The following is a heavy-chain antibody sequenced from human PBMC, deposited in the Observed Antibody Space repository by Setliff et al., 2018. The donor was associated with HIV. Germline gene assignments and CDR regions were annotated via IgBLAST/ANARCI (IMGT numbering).Heavy chain of an antibody. J-gene: IGHJ4*02. CDR2: ISHSGSS. CDR3: ARDPSSSPSDRGWYPVSYLDY. Sequence: LSLTCAVYGESFSPYYWNWIRQSPGKGLEWIGEISHSGSSNYSPSLESRLTISVDTSKNQVSLKLNSVTAADSAVYYCARDPSSSPSDRGWYPVSYLDYWGQGSLVTVSS. V-gene: IGHV4-34*01. D-gene: IGHD6-19*01. CDR1: GESFSPYY.